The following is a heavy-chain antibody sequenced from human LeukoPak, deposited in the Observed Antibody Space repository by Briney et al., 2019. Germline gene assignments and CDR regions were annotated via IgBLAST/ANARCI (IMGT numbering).Heavy chain of an antibody. D-gene: IGHD4-17*01. CDR2: IYYSGST. CDR3: ARDSGYGDKGYDY. CDR1: GGSISSGDYY. J-gene: IGHJ4*02. Sequence: SETLSLTCTVSGGSISSGDYYWSWIRQPPGKGLEWIGYIYYSGSTYYNPSLKSRVTISVDTSKNQFSLKLSSVTAADTAVYYCARDSGYGDKGYDYWGQGTLVTVSS. V-gene: IGHV4-30-4*01.